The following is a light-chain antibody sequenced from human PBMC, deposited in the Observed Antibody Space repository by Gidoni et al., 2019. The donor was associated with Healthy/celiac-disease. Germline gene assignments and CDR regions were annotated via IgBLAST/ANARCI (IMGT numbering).Light chain of an antibody. CDR2: AAS. V-gene: IGKV1-39*01. CDR1: QSISSY. Sequence: DSQMTQSPASLSASVGDRVTITCRASQSISSYLNWYQQKPGKAPKLLIYAASNLHSVVPSRFSVSVSGTDFPLTFSSLQPDDFATYYCQQSYSTPRTFGQGTKVEIK. J-gene: IGKJ1*01. CDR3: QQSYSTPRT.